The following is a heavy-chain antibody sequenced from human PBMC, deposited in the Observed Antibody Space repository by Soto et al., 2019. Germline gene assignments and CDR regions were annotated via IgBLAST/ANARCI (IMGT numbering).Heavy chain of an antibody. J-gene: IGHJ4*02. D-gene: IGHD3-10*01. CDR3: AREDYYGSGSYYNSFDY. V-gene: IGHV4-31*03. CDR2: IYYSGST. Sequence: PSETLSLTCTVSGGSISSGGYYWSWIRQHPGKGLEWIGYIYYSGSTYYNPSLKGRVTISVDTSKNQFSLKLSSVTAADTAVYYCAREDYYGSGSYYNSFDYWGQGTLVTVSS. CDR1: GGSISSGGYY.